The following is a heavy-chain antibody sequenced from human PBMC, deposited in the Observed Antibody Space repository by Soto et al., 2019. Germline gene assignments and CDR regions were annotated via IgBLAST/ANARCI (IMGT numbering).Heavy chain of an antibody. CDR3: ARDFRIAARPGYFDY. D-gene: IGHD6-6*01. Sequence: QVQLVQSGAEVKKPGSSVKVSCKASGGTFSSYAISWVRQAPGQGLEWMGGIIPIFGTANYAQKFQGRVTITADKSTSTAYMELSSLRSEDTAVYYCARDFRIAARPGYFDYWGLGTLVTVSS. J-gene: IGHJ4*02. V-gene: IGHV1-69*06. CDR1: GGTFSSYA. CDR2: IIPIFGTA.